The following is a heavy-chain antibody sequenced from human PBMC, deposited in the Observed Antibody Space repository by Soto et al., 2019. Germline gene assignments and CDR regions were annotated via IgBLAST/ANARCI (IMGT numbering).Heavy chain of an antibody. V-gene: IGHV5-51*01. CDR3: ARNSLYDSGTDY. J-gene: IGHJ4*02. Sequence: PGESLKISCKGSGYSFTNYWIGWVRQMPGRGLEWMGIIYPGDSDTRYSPSFQGQVTVSADKSTSTAYLHWSSLKASDTAMYYCARNSLYDSGTDYWGQGTLVTVSS. CDR2: IYPGDSDT. D-gene: IGHD3-22*01. CDR1: GYSFTNYW.